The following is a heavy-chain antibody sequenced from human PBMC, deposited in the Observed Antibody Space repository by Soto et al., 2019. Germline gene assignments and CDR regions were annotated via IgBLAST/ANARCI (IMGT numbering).Heavy chain of an antibody. CDR3: ARGMPGPATLIALLAY. V-gene: IGHV1-46*04. J-gene: IGHJ4*02. CDR2: INPSGGST. CDR1: GYPLPSLY. D-gene: IGHD2-2*01. Sequence: SCQASGYPLPSLYRQWAHHANEQGLEWMGIINPSGGSTSYADSVKGRFTVSRDSAKNSLHLQMNSLRDEDTAVYYFARGMPGPATLIALLAYWGQGTLVTVSS.